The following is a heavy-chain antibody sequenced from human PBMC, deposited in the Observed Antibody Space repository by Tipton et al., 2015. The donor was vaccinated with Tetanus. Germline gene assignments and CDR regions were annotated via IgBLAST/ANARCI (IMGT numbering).Heavy chain of an antibody. CDR3: ARDVSVAGLRYFDV. V-gene: IGHV3-21*01. J-gene: IGHJ3*01. Sequence: GSLRLSCEVTGFTFSNYKMNWVRQAPGRGLEWVSSISSTSRYINYADSVKGRFTISRDNGKNSQYLQMNSLRDDDTAVYYCARDVSVAGLRYFDVWGQGTLVTVSS. CDR2: ISSTSRYI. D-gene: IGHD3-9*01. CDR1: GFTFSNYK.